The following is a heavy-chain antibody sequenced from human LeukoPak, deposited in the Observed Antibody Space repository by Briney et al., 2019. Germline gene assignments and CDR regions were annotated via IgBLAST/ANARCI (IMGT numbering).Heavy chain of an antibody. Sequence: PSETLSLTCTVSGYPISSGDYWGWIRQPPGKGLEWIGEIYHSGSTHYSPSLRSRVTISVDKSTNQFSLKLSSVTAADTAVYYCARPYYYYMDVWGKGTTVTVSS. CDR1: GYPISSGDY. CDR2: IYHSGST. J-gene: IGHJ6*03. CDR3: ARPYYYYMDV. V-gene: IGHV4-38-2*02.